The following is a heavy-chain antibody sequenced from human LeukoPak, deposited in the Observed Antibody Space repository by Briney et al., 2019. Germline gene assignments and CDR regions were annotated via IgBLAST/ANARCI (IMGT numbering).Heavy chain of an antibody. CDR1: GFTVTSNY. V-gene: IGHV3-66*01. CDR2: VYPGGFT. D-gene: IGHD2/OR15-2a*01. J-gene: IGHJ6*02. CDR3: AIGGVIWRMDV. Sequence: PGGSLRLSCAVSGFTVTSNYMSWVRQAPGKGLEWVSVVYPGGFTYHADSVKGRFTISRDTSKNTVYLQMNSLRAEDTAVYYCAIGGVIWRMDVWDQGTTVTVSS.